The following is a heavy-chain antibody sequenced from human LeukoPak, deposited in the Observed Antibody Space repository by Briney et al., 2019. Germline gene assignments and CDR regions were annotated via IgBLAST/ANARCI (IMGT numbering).Heavy chain of an antibody. CDR3: ARDQTYYYDSSGYDAFDI. CDR1: GFTFSSYS. Sequence: GGSLRLSCAASGFTFSSYSMNWVRQAPGKGLQWVSSICSSSSYIYYADSVKGRFTISRDNAKNSLYLQMNSLRAEDTAVYYCARDQTYYYDSSGYDAFDIWGQGTMVTVSS. CDR2: ICSSSSYI. V-gene: IGHV3-21*01. J-gene: IGHJ3*02. D-gene: IGHD3-22*01.